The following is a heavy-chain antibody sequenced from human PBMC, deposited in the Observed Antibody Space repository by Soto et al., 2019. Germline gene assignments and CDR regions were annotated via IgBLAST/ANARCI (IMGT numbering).Heavy chain of an antibody. Sequence: GGSLRLSCAASGFTFSSYAMSWVRQAPGKGLEWVSAISGSGGSTYYADSVKGRFTFSRDNSKNTLYLQMNSLRAEDTAVYYCAKGFRYSYYDSGGYYFPFDYWGQGALVTVSS. CDR2: ISGSGGST. CDR3: AKGFRYSYYDSGGYYFPFDY. CDR1: GFTFSSYA. J-gene: IGHJ4*02. D-gene: IGHD3-22*01. V-gene: IGHV3-23*01.